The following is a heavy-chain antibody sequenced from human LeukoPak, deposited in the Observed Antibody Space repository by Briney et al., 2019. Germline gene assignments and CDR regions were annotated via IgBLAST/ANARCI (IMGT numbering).Heavy chain of an antibody. Sequence: ASVKDSCKASGYSFTNCGIRRVRQAPGQGLEWMGWISGFNGNANFAPKLQDRVTLTTDASTSTAYMELRSLRSDDTAVYYCARDERSAAAGSAYYLDSWGQGTLVTVSS. CDR3: ARDERSAAAGSAYYLDS. V-gene: IGHV1-18*01. CDR2: ISGFNGNA. D-gene: IGHD6-13*01. CDR1: GYSFTNCG. J-gene: IGHJ4*02.